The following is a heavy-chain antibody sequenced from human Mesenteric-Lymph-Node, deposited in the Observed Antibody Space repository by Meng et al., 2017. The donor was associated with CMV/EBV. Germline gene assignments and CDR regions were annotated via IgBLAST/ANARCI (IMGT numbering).Heavy chain of an antibody. CDR1: GFTFSSYA. V-gene: IGHV3-23*03. CDR2: IYSDDST. D-gene: IGHD6-25*01. J-gene: IGHJ4*02. CDR3: AKGYSSGRGYVDY. Sequence: AASGFTFSSYAMTWVRRAPGKGLEWVSVIYSDDSTYYADSVKGRFTVSRDTSKNTLYLQMNSLRAEDTAVYYCAKGYSSGRGYVDYWGQGTLVTVSS.